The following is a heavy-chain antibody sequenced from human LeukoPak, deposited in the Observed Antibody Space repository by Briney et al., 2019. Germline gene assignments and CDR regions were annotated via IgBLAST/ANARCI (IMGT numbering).Heavy chain of an antibody. D-gene: IGHD3-22*01. CDR1: GGSISGGDYY. J-gene: IGHJ4*02. Sequence: PSQTLSLTCTVSGGSISGGDYYWSWIRQPPGKGLAWIGYIYYSGSTYYNPSLKSRVTISVDTSKNQFSLKLSSVTAADTAVYYCARDRDGDSSGCFGYWGQGTLVTVSS. V-gene: IGHV4-30-4*01. CDR3: ARDRDGDSSGCFGY. CDR2: IYYSGST.